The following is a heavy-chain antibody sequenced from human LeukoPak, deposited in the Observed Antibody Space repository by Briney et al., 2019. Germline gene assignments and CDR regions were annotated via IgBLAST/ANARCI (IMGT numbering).Heavy chain of an antibody. V-gene: IGHV1-18*01. J-gene: IGHJ4*02. CDR3: ARGLGYCSSTSCYPDY. Sequence: ASVKVSCKASGYTFTSYGISWVRQAPGQGLEWMGWISCYNGNTNYAQRVQGRVTMTTDTSTSTAYMELSSLRSEDTAVYYCARGLGYCSSTSCYPDYWGQGTLVTVSS. CDR1: GYTFTSYG. CDR2: ISCYNGNT. D-gene: IGHD2-2*01.